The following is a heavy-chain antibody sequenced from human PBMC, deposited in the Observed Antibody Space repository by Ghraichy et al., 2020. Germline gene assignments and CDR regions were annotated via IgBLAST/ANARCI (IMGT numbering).Heavy chain of an antibody. CDR3: AKSGGDRGYSYPDAFDI. D-gene: IGHD5-18*01. CDR2: ISDSGGGT. Sequence: SCAASGFTFSGYAMSWVRQTPGKGLEWVSVISDSGGGTYYADSVKGRFTISRDNSKSTLYLQMNSLRAEDTALYYCAKSGGDRGYSYPDAFDIWGQGTLVTVSS. J-gene: IGHJ3*02. V-gene: IGHV3-23*01. CDR1: GFTFSGYA.